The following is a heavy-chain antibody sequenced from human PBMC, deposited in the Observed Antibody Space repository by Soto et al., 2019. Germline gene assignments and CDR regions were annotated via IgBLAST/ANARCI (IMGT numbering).Heavy chain of an antibody. CDR1: GYTFTSYG. D-gene: IGHD6-13*01. CDR3: ARDVAAAAPFDY. Sequence: GASVKVSCKASGYTFTSYGISWVRQAPGQGLEWMGWISAYNGNTNYAQKLQGRVTMTTDTSTSTANMELRSLRSDDTVVYYCARDVAAAAPFDYWGQGTLVTVS. V-gene: IGHV1-18*01. CDR2: ISAYNGNT. J-gene: IGHJ4*02.